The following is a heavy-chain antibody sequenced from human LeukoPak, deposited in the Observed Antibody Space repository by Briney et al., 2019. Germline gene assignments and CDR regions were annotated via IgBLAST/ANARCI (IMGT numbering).Heavy chain of an antibody. Sequence: PGGSLRLSCAASGFTFSSYAMHWVRQAPGKGLEWVAIISYDGSNKYYADSVKGRFTISRDNSKNTLYVQMNSLRAEDTAVYHCARDWRLVPAEGWFDPWGQGTLVTVSS. CDR2: ISYDGSNK. D-gene: IGHD2-2*01. V-gene: IGHV3-30-3*01. CDR1: GFTFSSYA. J-gene: IGHJ5*02. CDR3: ARDWRLVPAEGWFDP.